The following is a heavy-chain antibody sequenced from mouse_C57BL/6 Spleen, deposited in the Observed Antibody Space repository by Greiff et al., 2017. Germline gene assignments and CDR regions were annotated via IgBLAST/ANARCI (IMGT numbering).Heavy chain of an antibody. V-gene: IGHV1-22*01. D-gene: IGHD2-13*01. Sequence: EVQLQQSGPELVKPGASVKMSCKASGYTFTDYNMHWVKQSHGKSLEWIGYINPNNGGTSYNQKFKGKATLTVNKSSSTAYMELRSLTSEDSAVYYCARWTGEWTIDMDYWGQGTSVTVSS. CDR1: GYTFTDYN. CDR3: ARWTGEWTIDMDY. CDR2: INPNNGGT. J-gene: IGHJ4*01.